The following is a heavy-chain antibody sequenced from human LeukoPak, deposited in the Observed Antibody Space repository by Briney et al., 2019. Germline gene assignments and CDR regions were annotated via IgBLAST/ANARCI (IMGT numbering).Heavy chain of an antibody. J-gene: IGHJ4*02. V-gene: IGHV4-39*07. CDR1: GGSISSSSYY. D-gene: IGHD2-15*01. CDR2: IYYSGST. Sequence: SETLSLTCTVSGGSISSSSYYWGWIRQPPGKGLEWIGSIYYSGSTYYNPSLKSRVTISVDTSKNQFSLKLSSVTAADTAVYYCARGYCSGGSCYGRVGYYFDYWGQGTLVTVSS. CDR3: ARGYCSGGSCYGRVGYYFDY.